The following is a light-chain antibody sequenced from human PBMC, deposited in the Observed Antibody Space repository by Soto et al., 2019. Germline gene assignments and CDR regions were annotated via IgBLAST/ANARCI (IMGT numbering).Light chain of an antibody. Sequence: EIVLTQSPAALSVSPGERVTLSCRASQGIGSTLAWYQQKPGQTPRLHIYDSSTRAIGIPARFSGSRSGTEFTLTINGLQSEDFAVYYCQRYNNWPLTFGGGTKVEIK. CDR3: QRYNNWPLT. CDR1: QGIGST. J-gene: IGKJ4*01. CDR2: DSS. V-gene: IGKV3-15*01.